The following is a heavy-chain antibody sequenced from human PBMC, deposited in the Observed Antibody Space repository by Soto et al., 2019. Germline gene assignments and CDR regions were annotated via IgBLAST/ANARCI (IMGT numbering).Heavy chain of an antibody. CDR1: GFTFSDYQ. CDR3: ARDLGYYASSGYFEY. D-gene: IGHD3-22*01. CDR2: ISSSGDIT. V-gene: IGHV3-11*01. Sequence: GWSLRLSCAASGFTFSDYQMSWIRQAPGKGLEWVSYISSSGDITYYADSVKGRFTISRDNAKNSLYLQMNSLRAEDTAVYYCARDLGYYASSGYFEYWGQGTLVTVS. J-gene: IGHJ4*02.